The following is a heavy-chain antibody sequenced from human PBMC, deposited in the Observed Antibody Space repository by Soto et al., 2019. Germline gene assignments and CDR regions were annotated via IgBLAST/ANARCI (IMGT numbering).Heavy chain of an antibody. J-gene: IGHJ3*02. CDR3: ATRYYSSSWYQDAFDI. V-gene: IGHV1-24*01. CDR2: FDPEDGET. D-gene: IGHD6-13*01. CDR1: GYTLTELS. Sequence: ASVKVSCKVSGYTLTELSMHWVRQAPGKGLEWMGGFDPEDGETIYAQKFQGRVTMTEDTSTDTAYMELSSLRSEDTAVYYCATRYYSSSWYQDAFDIWGQGTMVTASS.